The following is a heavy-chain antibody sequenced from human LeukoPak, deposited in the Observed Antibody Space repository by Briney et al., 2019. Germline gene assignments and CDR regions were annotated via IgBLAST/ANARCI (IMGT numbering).Heavy chain of an antibody. D-gene: IGHD6-6*01. J-gene: IGHJ4*02. CDR2: IKADGGEK. V-gene: IGHV3-7*01. CDR1: GFTFNNYG. CDR3: ARGGAARPDF. Sequence: GGSLRLSCEASGFTFNNYGIHWVRQTPGKGLEWVAKIKADGGEKDHVASVKGRFTISRDNAKNSLYLQMNSLRVEETAVYYCARGGAARPDFWGQGTLVTVSS.